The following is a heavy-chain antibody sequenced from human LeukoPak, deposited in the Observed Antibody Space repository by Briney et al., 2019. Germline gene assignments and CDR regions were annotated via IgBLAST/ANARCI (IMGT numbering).Heavy chain of an antibody. J-gene: IGHJ5*02. V-gene: IGHV4-34*01. CDR2: INHSGST. D-gene: IGHD3-22*01. Sequence: SETLSLTCAVYGGSFSGYYWSWIRQPPGKGLEWIGEINHSGSTNYNPSLKSRVTISVDTSKNQFSLKLSSVTAAETAVYYCARGGRSSGYYRFDPWGQGTLVTVYS. CDR1: GGSFSGYY. CDR3: ARGGRSSGYYRFDP.